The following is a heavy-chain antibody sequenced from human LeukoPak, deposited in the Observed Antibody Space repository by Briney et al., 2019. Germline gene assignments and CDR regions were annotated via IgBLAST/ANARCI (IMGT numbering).Heavy chain of an antibody. D-gene: IGHD2-2*01. CDR1: GGSISSYY. CDR2: IYYSGST. Sequence: PSETLSLTCTVSGGSISSYYWSWIRQPPGKGLEWIGYIYYSGSTNYNPSLKSRVTISVDTSKNQFSLKLSSVTAADTAVYYCARDSSLHCSSTSCYYYYYMDVWGKGTTVTVSS. V-gene: IGHV4-59*01. CDR3: ARDSSLHCSSTSCYYYYYMDV. J-gene: IGHJ6*03.